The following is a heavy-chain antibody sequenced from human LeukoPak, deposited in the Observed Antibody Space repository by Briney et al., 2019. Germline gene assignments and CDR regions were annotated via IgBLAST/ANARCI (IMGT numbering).Heavy chain of an antibody. Sequence: SETQSLTCTVSGDSMSDSYWSWIRQPAGKGLEWIGRIYASGSTNYNPSLKSRVTLSVDTSSNQFSLTLSSVTAADTAVYHCARDIRSHNGPGGYYYYYMDVWGKGTTVTVSS. D-gene: IGHD2-8*01. J-gene: IGHJ6*03. CDR3: ARDIRSHNGPGGYYYYYMDV. CDR1: GDSMSDSY. V-gene: IGHV4-4*07. CDR2: IYASGST.